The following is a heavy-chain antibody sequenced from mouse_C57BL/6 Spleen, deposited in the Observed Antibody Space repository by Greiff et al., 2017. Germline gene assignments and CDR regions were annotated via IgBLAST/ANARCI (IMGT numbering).Heavy chain of an antibody. V-gene: IGHV5-16*01. CDR2: INYDGSST. Sequence: EVKLMESEGGLVQPGSSMKLSCTASGFTFSDYYMAWVRQVPEKGLEWVANINYDGSSTYYLDSLKSRFIISRDNAKNILYLQMSSLKSEDTATYYCARGNWEYFDYWGQGTTLTVSS. J-gene: IGHJ2*01. D-gene: IGHD4-1*01. CDR3: ARGNWEYFDY. CDR1: GFTFSDYY.